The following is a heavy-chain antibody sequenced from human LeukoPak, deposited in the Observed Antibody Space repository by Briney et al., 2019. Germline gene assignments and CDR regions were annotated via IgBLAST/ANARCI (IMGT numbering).Heavy chain of an antibody. CDR3: ARENGYRYDY. J-gene: IGHJ4*02. D-gene: IGHD5-18*01. CDR1: GGSFSGYY. Sequence: SETLSLTCDVYGGSFSGYYWSWIRQPPGKGLEWIGSIYYSGSTNYNPSLKSRVTISVDTSKNQFSLKLSSVTAADTALYYCARENGYRYDYWGQGTLVTVSS. V-gene: IGHV4-59*01. CDR2: IYYSGST.